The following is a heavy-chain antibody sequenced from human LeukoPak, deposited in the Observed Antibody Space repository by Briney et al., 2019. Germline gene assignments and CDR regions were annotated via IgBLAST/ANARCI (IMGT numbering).Heavy chain of an antibody. V-gene: IGHV1-69*05. CDR2: IIPISGIA. CDR1: GGTFSSHA. D-gene: IGHD2-2*01. J-gene: IGHJ6*03. Sequence: ASVKVSCKASGGTFSSHAIAWVRQAPGQGPEWMGGIIPISGIADYAQEFQGRVTITTDESTSTAYMELRSLTSDDTAVYYCARGLQYQLFKALRYYYMDVWGEGTTVTVSS. CDR3: ARGLQYQLFKALRYYYMDV.